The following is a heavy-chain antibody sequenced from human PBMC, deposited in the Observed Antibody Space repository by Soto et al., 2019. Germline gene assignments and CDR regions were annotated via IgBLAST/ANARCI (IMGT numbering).Heavy chain of an antibody. CDR1: GFPFWTYS. CDR2: ISGSGTAT. J-gene: IGHJ3*01. Sequence: GGSLRLSCEASGFPFWTYSMSWVRQAPRKGLEWVSGISGSGTATYYTDSVKGRFTVSRDNSKDTLFLQMNTLRVEDTAVYYCAKNRLYDHNDYHRDGFDVWGPGTAVTVSS. CDR3: AKNRLYDHNDYHRDGFDV. V-gene: IGHV3-23*01. D-gene: IGHD3-22*01.